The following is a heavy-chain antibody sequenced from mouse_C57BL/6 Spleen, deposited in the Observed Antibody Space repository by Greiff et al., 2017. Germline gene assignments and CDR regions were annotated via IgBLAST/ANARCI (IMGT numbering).Heavy chain of an antibody. CDR3: ARSGGITTVVEDWYFDV. CDR1: GFNIKDYY. Sequence: EVKLVESGAELVKPGASVKLSCTASGFNIKDYYMHWVKQRTEQGLEWIGRIDPEDGETKYAPKFQGKATITADTSSNTAYLQLSSLTSEDTAVYYCARSGGITTVVEDWYFDVWGTGTTVTVSS. D-gene: IGHD1-1*01. V-gene: IGHV14-2*01. CDR2: IDPEDGET. J-gene: IGHJ1*03.